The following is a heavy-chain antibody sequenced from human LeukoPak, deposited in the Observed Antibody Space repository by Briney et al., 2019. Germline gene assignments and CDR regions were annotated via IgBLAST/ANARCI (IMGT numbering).Heavy chain of an antibody. Sequence: GGSLRLSCAASGFTFSSYSMTWVRQAPGKGLEWVSSISSSSSYIYYADSVKGRFTISRDNAKNSLYLQMNSLRAEDTAVYYCARDRPINYYDSSGSFGIWGQGTLVTVSS. CDR1: GFTFSSYS. D-gene: IGHD3-22*01. CDR2: ISSSSSYI. J-gene: IGHJ4*02. CDR3: ARDRPINYYDSSGSFGI. V-gene: IGHV3-21*01.